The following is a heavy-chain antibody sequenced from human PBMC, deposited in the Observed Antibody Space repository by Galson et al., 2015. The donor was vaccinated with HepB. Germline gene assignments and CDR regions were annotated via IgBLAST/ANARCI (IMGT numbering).Heavy chain of an antibody. D-gene: IGHD4-17*01. J-gene: IGHJ5*02. V-gene: IGHV1-3*01. CDR2: INAGNGNT. CDR1: GYTFTSYA. CDR3: ARRLLGYGDYNWFDP. Sequence: SVKVSCKASGYTFTSYAMHWVRQAPGQRLEWMGWINAGNGNTKYSQKFQGRVTITADESTSTAYMELSSLRSEDTAVYYCARRLLGYGDYNWFDPWGQGTLVTVSS.